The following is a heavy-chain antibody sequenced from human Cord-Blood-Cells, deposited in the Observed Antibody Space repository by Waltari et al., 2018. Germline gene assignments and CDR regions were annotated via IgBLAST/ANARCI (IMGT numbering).Heavy chain of an antibody. CDR3: ARGRHWTGDEIGYYFDY. D-gene: IGHD7-27*01. J-gene: IGHJ4*02. CDR2: INHSGST. CDR1: GGSSSGYY. V-gene: IGHV4-34*01. Sequence: QVQLQQWGAGLLKPSETLSLSCAVYGGSSSGYYCSWIRTPPGKGLEWIGEINHSGSTNYNPSLKSRVTISVDTSKNQFSLKLSSVTAADTAVYYCARGRHWTGDEIGYYFDYWGQGTLVTVSS.